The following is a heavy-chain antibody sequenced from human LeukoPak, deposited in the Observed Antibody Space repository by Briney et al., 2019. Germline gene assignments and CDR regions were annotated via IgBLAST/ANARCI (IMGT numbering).Heavy chain of an antibody. CDR3: ARVRNSGFRYVDS. Sequence: ASVKVSCKASGYTFTSYGISWVRQAPGQGLEWMGWISAYNGNTNYAQKLQGRVAMTTDTSTSTAYMDLRSLRSDDTAVYYCARVRNSGFRYVDSWGQGTLVTVSS. J-gene: IGHJ4*02. CDR1: GYTFTSYG. CDR2: ISAYNGNT. D-gene: IGHD5-12*01. V-gene: IGHV1-18*01.